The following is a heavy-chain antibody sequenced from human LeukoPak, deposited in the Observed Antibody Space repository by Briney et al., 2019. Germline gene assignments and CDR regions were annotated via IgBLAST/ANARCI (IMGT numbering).Heavy chain of an antibody. CDR3: AKDSGDFDY. CDR1: GFTFDDYA. D-gene: IGHD3-10*01. Sequence: GGSLRLSCAASGFTFDDYAMHWVRQAPGKGLEWVSGISWNSGSTGYADSVKGRFTISRDNAKNSLYLQMNSLRAEDTALYYCAKDSGDFDYWGQGTLVTVSS. CDR2: ISWNSGST. J-gene: IGHJ4*02. V-gene: IGHV3-9*01.